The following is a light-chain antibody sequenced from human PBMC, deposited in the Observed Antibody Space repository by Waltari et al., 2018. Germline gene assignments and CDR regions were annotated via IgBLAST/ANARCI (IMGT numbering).Light chain of an antibody. CDR2: GAS. J-gene: IGKJ2*01. V-gene: IGKV3-15*01. Sequence: EIGMTQSPATLSVSPGARATLSCRASQSVSSNLAWYQQKPGQAPRLLIYGASTRATGIPARFSGSGSGTEFTLTISSLQSEDFAVYYCQQYNNWPPYTFGQGTKLEIK. CDR1: QSVSSN. CDR3: QQYNNWPPYT.